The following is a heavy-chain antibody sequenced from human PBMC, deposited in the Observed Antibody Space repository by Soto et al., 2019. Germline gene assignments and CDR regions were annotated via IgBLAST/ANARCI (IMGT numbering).Heavy chain of an antibody. D-gene: IGHD3-22*01. V-gene: IGHV2-5*02. CDR3: ARDSSGYLGFDY. Sequence: QITLKESGPTLVKPTQTLTLTCTFSGFSVSTSGVGVGWIRQPPGQALEWLALIYWDDDKRYSPSLKSRLTITKDTSKNQVVLTMTNMDPVDTGTYYCARDSSGYLGFDYWGQGTLVTVSS. J-gene: IGHJ4*02. CDR2: IYWDDDK. CDR1: GFSVSTSGVG.